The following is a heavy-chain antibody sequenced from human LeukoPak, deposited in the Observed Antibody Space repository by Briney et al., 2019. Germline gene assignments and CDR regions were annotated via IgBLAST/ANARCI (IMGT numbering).Heavy chain of an antibody. J-gene: IGHJ6*02. CDR3: ARTRITMVRGVIGMDV. CDR1: GGTFNSYV. CDR2: IIPISGTP. V-gene: IGHV1-69*05. Sequence: SVKVSCKPSGGTFNSYVVRWVRQAPGQGLEWMGGIIPISGTPKYAQKFQGSITITTDESTSTAYLELSSLTSEDTAVYYCARTRITMVRGVIGMDVWGQGTTVTVSS. D-gene: IGHD3-10*01.